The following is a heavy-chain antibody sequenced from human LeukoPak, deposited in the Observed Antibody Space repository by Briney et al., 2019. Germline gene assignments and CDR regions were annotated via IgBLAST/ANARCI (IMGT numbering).Heavy chain of an antibody. CDR2: IYTSGST. D-gene: IGHD4-17*01. CDR3: AGGDYVSYYYGMGV. CDR1: GGSISSGSYY. Sequence: PSETLSLTCTVSGGSISSGSYYWSWIRQPAGKGLEWIGRIYTSGSTNYNPSPKSRVTISVDTSKNQFSLKLRSVTAADTAVYYCAGGDYVSYYYGMGVWGQGTPVTVSS. J-gene: IGHJ6*02. V-gene: IGHV4-61*02.